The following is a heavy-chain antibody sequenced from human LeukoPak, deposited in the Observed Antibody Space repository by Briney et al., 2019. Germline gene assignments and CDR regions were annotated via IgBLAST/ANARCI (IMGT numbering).Heavy chain of an antibody. J-gene: IGHJ4*02. V-gene: IGHV3-48*03. CDR3: TGFPDYDILTGLFDY. Sequence: GGSLRLSCAASGFTFSNYEMNWVRQAPGKGLEWVSYISSSGSTIYYADSVKGRFTISRDNAKNSLYLQMNSLRAEDAAVYYCTGFPDYDILTGLFDYWGQGTLVTVSS. CDR2: ISSSGSTI. D-gene: IGHD3-9*01. CDR1: GFTFSNYE.